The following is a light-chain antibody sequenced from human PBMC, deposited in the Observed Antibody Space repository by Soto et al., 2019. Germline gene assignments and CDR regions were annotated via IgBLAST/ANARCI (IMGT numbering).Light chain of an antibody. J-gene: IGKJ1*01. Sequence: EIMLTQSPGTLSLSPGERVTLSCRASQSVSNNYLAWYQQKPGQAPRLLIYGASSRATGIPNRFSGSGSGTDFTLTISRLEPEDFAVYYCQQYGNSPQTFGQGTKVDIK. CDR3: QQYGNSPQT. V-gene: IGKV3-20*01. CDR1: QSVSNNY. CDR2: GAS.